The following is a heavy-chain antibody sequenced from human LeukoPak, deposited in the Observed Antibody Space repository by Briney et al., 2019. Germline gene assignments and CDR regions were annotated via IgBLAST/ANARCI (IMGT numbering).Heavy chain of an antibody. CDR1: GFTFSSYC. Sequence: GGSLSLSCVASGFTFSSYCMNWVRQARGKGLEWVGVIYSVGSSYYAVCVVGRFPISRHNSKNPLYLQMNSLRAEGRAVYSCVRVNVLRYLEQTPYGMDLWGQGTTVTVSS. D-gene: IGHD3-3*01. V-gene: IGHV3-53*04. CDR2: IYSVGSS. CDR3: VRVNVLRYLEQTPYGMDL. J-gene: IGHJ6*01.